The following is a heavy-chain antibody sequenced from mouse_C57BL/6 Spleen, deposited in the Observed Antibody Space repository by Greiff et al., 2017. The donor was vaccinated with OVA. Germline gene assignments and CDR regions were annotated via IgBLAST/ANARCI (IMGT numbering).Heavy chain of an antibody. V-gene: IGHV5-17*01. CDR1: GFTFSDYG. Sequence: DVQLVESGGGLVKPGGSLKLSCAASGFTFSDYGMHWVRQAPEKGLEWVAYISSGSSTIYSADTVKGRFTISRDNAKNTLFLQMTSLRSEDTAMYYCARPYYYGSSTWFAYWGQGTLVTVSA. D-gene: IGHD1-1*01. CDR2: ISSGSSTI. J-gene: IGHJ3*01. CDR3: ARPYYYGSSTWFAY.